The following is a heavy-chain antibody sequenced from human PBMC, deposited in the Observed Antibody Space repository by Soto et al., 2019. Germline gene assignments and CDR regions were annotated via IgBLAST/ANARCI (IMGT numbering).Heavy chain of an antibody. V-gene: IGHV3-64D*06. D-gene: IGHD3-22*01. CDR1: GFTFSSYA. Sequence: GGSLRLSCSASGFTFSSYAMHWVRQAPGKGLEYVSAISSNGGSTYYADSVKGRFTISRDNSKNTLYLQMSSLRAEDTAVYYCVKDPRSDGYDSSANDAFDIWGQGTMVTVSS. J-gene: IGHJ3*02. CDR2: ISSNGGST. CDR3: VKDPRSDGYDSSANDAFDI.